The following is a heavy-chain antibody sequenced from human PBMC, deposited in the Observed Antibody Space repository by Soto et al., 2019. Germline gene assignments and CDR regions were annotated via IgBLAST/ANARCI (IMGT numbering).Heavy chain of an antibody. V-gene: IGHV1-69*13. Sequence: SVKVSCKASGGTFSSYAISWVRQAPGQGLEWMGGIIPIFGTANYAQKFQGRVTITADESTSTAYMELSSLRSEDTAVYYCARDLRYITMVRGVHDAFDIWGQGTMVTVSS. CDR2: IIPIFGTA. D-gene: IGHD3-10*01. CDR1: GGTFSSYA. CDR3: ARDLRYITMVRGVHDAFDI. J-gene: IGHJ3*02.